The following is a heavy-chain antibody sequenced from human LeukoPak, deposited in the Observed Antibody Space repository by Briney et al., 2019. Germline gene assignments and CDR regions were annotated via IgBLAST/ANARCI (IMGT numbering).Heavy chain of an antibody. V-gene: IGHV1-18*01. D-gene: IGHD3-3*01. CDR2: ISAYNGNT. J-gene: IGHJ6*02. Sequence: GALVQVSCKASGYIFTSYGISWVPQAPGQGLEWMGWISAYNGNTNYAQKLQGRVTMTTDTSTSTAYMELRSLRSDDTAVYYCARDSWSGYYDFWSGYYKAYYGMDVWGQGTTVTVSS. CDR1: GYIFTSYG. CDR3: ARDSWSGYYDFWSGYYKAYYGMDV.